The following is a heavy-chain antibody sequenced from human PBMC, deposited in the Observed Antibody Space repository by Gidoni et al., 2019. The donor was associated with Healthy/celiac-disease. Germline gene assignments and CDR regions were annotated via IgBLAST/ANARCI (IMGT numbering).Heavy chain of an antibody. CDR3: AREFVGYSSGWYGGAFDI. V-gene: IGHV3-21*01. Sequence: EVQLVESGGGLVKPGGSLRLSCAASGFTFSSYSMNWVRQAPGKGLEWVSSSSSSSSYIYYADSVKGRFTISRDNAKNSLYLQMNSLRAEDTAVYYCAREFVGYSSGWYGGAFDIWGQGTMVTVSS. J-gene: IGHJ3*02. CDR2: SSSSSSYI. D-gene: IGHD6-19*01. CDR1: GFTFSSYS.